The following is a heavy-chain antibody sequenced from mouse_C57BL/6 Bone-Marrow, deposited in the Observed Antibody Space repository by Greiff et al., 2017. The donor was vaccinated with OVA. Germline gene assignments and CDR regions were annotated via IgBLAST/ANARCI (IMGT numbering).Heavy chain of an antibody. CDR2: FHPYNDDT. Sequence: QVQLKESGAELVKPGASVKMSCKASGYTFTTYPIEWMKQNHGKSLEWIGNFHPYNDDTKYNEKFKGKATLTVEKSSSTVYLELSRLTSDDSAVYFCARGGLRRSWYFDVWGTGTTVTVSS. D-gene: IGHD2-4*01. CDR1: GYTFTTYP. J-gene: IGHJ1*03. V-gene: IGHV1-47*01. CDR3: ARGGLRRSWYFDV.